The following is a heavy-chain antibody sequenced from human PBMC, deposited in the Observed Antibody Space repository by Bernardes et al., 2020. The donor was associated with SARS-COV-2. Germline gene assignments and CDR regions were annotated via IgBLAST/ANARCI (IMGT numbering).Heavy chain of an antibody. Sequence: ASVKVSCKASGYTFTSYGISWVRQAPGQGLEWMGWISAYNGNTNHAQKLQGRVTMTTDTSTSTAYMELRSLRSDDTAVYYCARAPGGWWSYYYYGMDVWGQGTTVTVSS. D-gene: IGHD2-8*02. V-gene: IGHV1-18*01. CDR3: ARAPGGWWSYYYYGMDV. CDR2: ISAYNGNT. CDR1: GYTFTSYG. J-gene: IGHJ6*02.